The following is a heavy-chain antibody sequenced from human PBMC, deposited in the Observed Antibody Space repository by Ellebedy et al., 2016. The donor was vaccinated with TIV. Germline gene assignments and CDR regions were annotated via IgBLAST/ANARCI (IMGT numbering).Heavy chain of an antibody. CDR2: TSGDGGYT. Sequence: PGGSLRLSCAASGFRFGDYYMTWIRQAPGKGLEWISFTSGDGGYTYYSDSVKGRFTISRDNAKNSLYLQMNSLRAEDTAVYYCARNYCSGDNCYPSFAYWGQGTLVTVSS. J-gene: IGHJ4*02. V-gene: IGHV3-11*01. CDR3: ARNYCSGDNCYPSFAY. D-gene: IGHD2-15*01. CDR1: GFRFGDYY.